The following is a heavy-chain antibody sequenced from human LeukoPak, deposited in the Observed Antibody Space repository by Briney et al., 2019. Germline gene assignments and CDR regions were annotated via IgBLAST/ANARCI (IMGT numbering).Heavy chain of an antibody. CDR2: INAGNGNT. Sequence: ASVKVSCKASGYTFTSYAMHWVRQAPGQRLEWMGWINAGNGNTKYSQKLQGRVTMTTDTSTSTAYMELRSLRSDDTAVYYCAGGEVDSGYDYYYFDYWGQGTLVTVSS. CDR1: GYTFTSYA. V-gene: IGHV1-3*01. CDR3: AGGEVDSGYDYYYFDY. J-gene: IGHJ4*02. D-gene: IGHD5-12*01.